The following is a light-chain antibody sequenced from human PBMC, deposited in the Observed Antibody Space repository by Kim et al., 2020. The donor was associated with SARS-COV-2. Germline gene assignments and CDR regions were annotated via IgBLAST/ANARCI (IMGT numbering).Light chain of an antibody. CDR2: AAS. CDR3: QKYNSSPRT. J-gene: IGKJ1*01. Sequence: DIQMTQSPSSLSASLGDRVTISCRASQGISNYLAWYQQKPGQVPKLLIYAASTMPSGVPSRFSGSGSGTDFTLTISSLQPEDVATYYCQKYNSSPRTFGQGTKVDIK. V-gene: IGKV1-27*01. CDR1: QGISNY.